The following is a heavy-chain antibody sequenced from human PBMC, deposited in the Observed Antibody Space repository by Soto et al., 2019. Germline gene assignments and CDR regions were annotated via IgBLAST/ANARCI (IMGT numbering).Heavy chain of an antibody. V-gene: IGHV3-13*04. CDR2: IGTAGDT. J-gene: IGHJ3*02. CDR3: ARVSRNLDAFDI. Sequence: GGSLRLSCAASGFTFSSYDMHWARQATGKGLEWVSAIGTAGDTYYPGSVKGRFTISRENAKNSLYLQMNSLRAGDTAVYYCARVSRNLDAFDIWGQGTMVTVSS. CDR1: GFTFSSYD.